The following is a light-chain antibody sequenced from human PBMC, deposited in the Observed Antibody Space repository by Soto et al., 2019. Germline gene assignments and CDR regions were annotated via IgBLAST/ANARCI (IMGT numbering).Light chain of an antibody. Sequence: QSVLTQPPSASGTPGKRVPISRSGSNPNFGRNTVNWYQQSPGAAPNLLINSVNQRPSGVPDRFSGSRSGTSASLAISGLQSEDEADYYCAAWDESPNVPVFGGGTKLTVL. CDR2: SVN. J-gene: IGLJ3*02. CDR1: NPNFGRNT. V-gene: IGLV1-44*01. CDR3: AAWDESPNVPV.